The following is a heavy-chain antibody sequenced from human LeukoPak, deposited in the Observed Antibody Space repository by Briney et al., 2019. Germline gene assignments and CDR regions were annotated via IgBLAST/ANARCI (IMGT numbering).Heavy chain of an antibody. CDR2: ISSSSSYT. Sequence: GGSLRLSCAASGFTFSSYAMSWVRQAPGKGLEWVSYISSSSSYTNYADSVKGRFTISRDNAKNSLYLQMNSLRAEDTAVYYCARGRDGYNYDDYWGQGTLVTVSS. V-gene: IGHV3-21*05. J-gene: IGHJ4*02. D-gene: IGHD5-24*01. CDR1: GFTFSSYA. CDR3: ARGRDGYNYDDY.